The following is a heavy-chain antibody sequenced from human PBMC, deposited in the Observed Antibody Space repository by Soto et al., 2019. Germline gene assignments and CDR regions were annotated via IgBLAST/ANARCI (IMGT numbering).Heavy chain of an antibody. D-gene: IGHD2-15*01. CDR2: FYLADGT. V-gene: IGHV3-53*01. J-gene: IGHJ3*02. CDR1: GFIVNGKKY. Sequence: ESVGGLIQPGGSLRLSCAGSGFIVNGKKYITWVRQAPGKGLDWVSGFYLADGTYYADSVKGRFTVSIDSSKNTVYLQMNNLSPEDTAVYYCATWLLREHAFDIWGLGTMVTVSS. CDR3: ATWLLREHAFDI.